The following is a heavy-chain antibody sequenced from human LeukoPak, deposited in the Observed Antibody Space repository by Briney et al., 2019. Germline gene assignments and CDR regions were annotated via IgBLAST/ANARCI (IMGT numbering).Heavy chain of an antibody. V-gene: IGHV3-74*01. CDR1: GFTFSSYW. CDR2: INSDGSST. Sequence: PGGSLRLSCAASGFTFSSYWMHWVRQAPGKGLVWVSRINSDGSSTSYADSVKGRFTISRDNSKNTLYLQMNSLRAEDTAVYYRAKGPLYDYVWGSYRSDYWGQGTLVTVSS. J-gene: IGHJ4*02. CDR3: AKGPLYDYVWGSYRSDY. D-gene: IGHD3-16*02.